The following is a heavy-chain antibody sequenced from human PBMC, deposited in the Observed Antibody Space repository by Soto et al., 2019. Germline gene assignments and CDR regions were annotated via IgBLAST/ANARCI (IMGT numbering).Heavy chain of an antibody. V-gene: IGHV1-2*02. CDR1: GYTFTGSH. D-gene: IGHD6-13*01. CDR3: ARAGIAAAGSGEYAMDV. Sequence: ASVKVSCKGSGYTFTGSHVHWVRQASGQGLEWIGWINPNNGGTKYAQNFQGRVTMTRDTSISTAYMELSRLKSEDTAVFYCARAGIAAAGSGEYAMDVWGHGTTVTVSS. J-gene: IGHJ6*02. CDR2: INPNNGGT.